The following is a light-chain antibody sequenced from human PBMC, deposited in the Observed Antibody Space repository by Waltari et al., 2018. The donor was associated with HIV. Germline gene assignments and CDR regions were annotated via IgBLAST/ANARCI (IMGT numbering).Light chain of an antibody. J-gene: IGLJ3*02. CDR3: ATWDDSLIWV. CDR2: RNN. V-gene: IGLV1-47*01. CDR1: NSNIVTNS. Sequence: QPVLTQPPSASGTPGPGVTLSCSGSNSNIVTNSGYWYQHLPGMAPKLLIYRNNRRPSGIPDRFSGSRSGTSASLAISGLRSEDEADYYCATWDDSLIWVFGGGTKLTVL.